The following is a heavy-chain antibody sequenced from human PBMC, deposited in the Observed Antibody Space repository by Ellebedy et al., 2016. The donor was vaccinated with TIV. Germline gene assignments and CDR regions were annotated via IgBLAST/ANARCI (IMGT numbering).Heavy chain of an antibody. V-gene: IGHV4-59*01. CDR2: IYYSGST. J-gene: IGHJ4*02. D-gene: IGHD3-16*01. CDR3: ARDPSGMITFGGVLFDY. Sequence: SETLSLTXTVSGGSISSYYWSWIRQPPGKGLEWIGYIYYSGSTNYNPSLKSRVTISVDTSKNQFSLKLSSVTAADTAVYYCARDPSGMITFGGVLFDYWGQGTLVTVSS. CDR1: GGSISSYY.